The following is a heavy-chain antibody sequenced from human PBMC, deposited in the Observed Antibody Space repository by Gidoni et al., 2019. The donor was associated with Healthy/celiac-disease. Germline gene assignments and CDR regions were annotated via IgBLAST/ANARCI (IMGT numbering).Heavy chain of an antibody. CDR3: ASDLLAAGDY. V-gene: IGHV3-30*04. Sequence: QVQLVESGGGVVQPGRSLRLSCAASGFTFSSYAMHWVRQAPGKGLEWVAVISYDGSNKYYADSVKGRFTISRDNSKNTLYLQMNSLRAEDTAVYYCASDLLAAGDYWGQGTLVTVSS. CDR1: GFTFSSYA. J-gene: IGHJ4*02. CDR2: ISYDGSNK. D-gene: IGHD6-13*01.